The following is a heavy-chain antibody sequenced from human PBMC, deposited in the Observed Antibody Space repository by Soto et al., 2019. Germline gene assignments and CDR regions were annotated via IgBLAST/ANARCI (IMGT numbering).Heavy chain of an antibody. CDR1: GGSISSGGYY. CDR3: ARVVTTRYYYGMDV. V-gene: IGHV4-31*03. J-gene: IGHJ6*02. CDR2: IYYSGST. Sequence: PSETLSLTCTVSGGSISSGGYYWSWIRQHPGKGLEWIGYIYYSGSTYYNPSLKSRVTISVDTSKNQFSLKLSSVTAADTAVYYCARVVTTRYYYGMDVWGQGTTVTVSS. D-gene: IGHD4-17*01.